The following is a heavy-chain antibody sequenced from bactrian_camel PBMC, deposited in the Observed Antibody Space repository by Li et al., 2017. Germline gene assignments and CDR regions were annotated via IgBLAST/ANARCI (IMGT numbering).Heavy chain of an antibody. J-gene: IGHJ4*01. CDR1: GYFYVSPC. CDR2: FDTDGST. Sequence: HVQLVESGGGSVQAGGSLRLSCAASGYFYVSPCMGWFRQPPGKEREGVAAFDTDGSTVYADAVKARFTISKDDANNTLYLQMNTLEPEDTAMYYCAHGCTQIRRGAIRPERYTNWGQGTQVTVS. V-gene: IGHV3S53*01. D-gene: IGHD1*01. CDR3: AHGCTQIRRGAIRPERYTN.